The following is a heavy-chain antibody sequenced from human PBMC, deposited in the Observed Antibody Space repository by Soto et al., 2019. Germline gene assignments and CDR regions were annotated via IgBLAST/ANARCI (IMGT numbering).Heavy chain of an antibody. V-gene: IGHV4-59*08. CDR3: ARHNYGSGSTYFDY. J-gene: IGHJ4*02. CDR2: IYYSGST. CDR1: GGSISSYY. Sequence: LSLTCTVSGGSISSYYWSWIRQPPGKGLEWIGYIYYSGSTNYKPSLKSRVTISVDTSKNQFSLKLNSMTAADTAVYYCARHNYGSGSTYFDYWGQGTLVTVSS. D-gene: IGHD3-10*01.